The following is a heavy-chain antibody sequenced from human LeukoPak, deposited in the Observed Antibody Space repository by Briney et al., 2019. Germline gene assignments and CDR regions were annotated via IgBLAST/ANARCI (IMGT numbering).Heavy chain of an antibody. J-gene: IGHJ4*02. CDR3: ARGGSGSYAEGFDY. CDR2: IKQDGSEK. V-gene: IGHV3-7*01. Sequence: SGGSLRLSCAASGFTFSSYWMSWVSQAPGKGLEWVANIKQDGSEKYYVDSVNGRFTMSRDNAKNSLYLQMNSLRAEDTAVYYCARGGSGSYAEGFDYWGQGTLVTVSS. D-gene: IGHD1-26*01. CDR1: GFTFSSYW.